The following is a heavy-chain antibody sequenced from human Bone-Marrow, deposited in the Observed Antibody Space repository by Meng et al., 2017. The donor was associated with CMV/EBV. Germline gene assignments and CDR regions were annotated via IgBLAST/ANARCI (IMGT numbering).Heavy chain of an antibody. D-gene: IGHD3-22*01. J-gene: IGHJ4*02. CDR2: INPNSGGT. Sequence: ASVKGSCKASGYTCTGYYMHWVRQAPGQGLEWMGWINPNSGGTNYAQKFQGRVTMTRDTSISTAYMELSRLRSDDTAVYYCARDGRDPKITYYYDSSGYSPDYWGQGTLVTVSS. CDR1: GYTCTGYY. CDR3: ARDGRDPKITYYYDSSGYSPDY. V-gene: IGHV1-2*02.